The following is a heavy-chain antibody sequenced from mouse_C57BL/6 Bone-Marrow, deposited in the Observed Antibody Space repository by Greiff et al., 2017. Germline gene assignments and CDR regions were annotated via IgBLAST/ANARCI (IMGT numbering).Heavy chain of an antibody. V-gene: IGHV14-1*01. CDR2: IDPEDGDT. Sequence: VQLQQSGAELVRPGASVKLSCTASGFNIKDYYMHWVKQRPEQGLEWIGRIDPEDGDTEYAPKFQGKATMTVDTSSNTAYLQLSSLTSEDTAVYYCADYDGAYWGQGTLVTVSA. CDR1: GFNIKDYY. CDR3: ADYDGAY. D-gene: IGHD2-4*01. J-gene: IGHJ3*01.